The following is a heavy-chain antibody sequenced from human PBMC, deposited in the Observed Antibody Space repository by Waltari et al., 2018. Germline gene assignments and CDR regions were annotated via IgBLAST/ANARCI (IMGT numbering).Heavy chain of an antibody. V-gene: IGHV3-7*01. J-gene: IGHJ4*02. Sequence: EVQLVESGGGLVQPGGSLRLSCKASGFSFSTYWMSWVRQAPGKGVEWVASIREDGRDKYYVDSVKGRFTISRDNAKTSLYLQMNSLRAEDTAVYFCANSPVESGATGSVKPWGFDYWGQGNLVTVSS. CDR2: IREDGRDK. CDR3: ANSPVESGATGSVKPWGFDY. D-gene: IGHD2-2*01. CDR1: GFSFSTYW.